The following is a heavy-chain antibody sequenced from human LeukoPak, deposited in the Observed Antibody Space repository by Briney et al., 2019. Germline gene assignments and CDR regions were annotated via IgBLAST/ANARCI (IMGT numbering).Heavy chain of an antibody. V-gene: IGHV3-11*04. D-gene: IGHD6-6*01. Sequence: GGSLTLPCAASGFTFSDYYMSWIRQAPGKGLEWVSYISSSGSTIYYADSVKGRFTISRDNAKNSLYLQMNSLRAEDTAVYYCARDRGSSSHFDYWGQGTLVTVSS. J-gene: IGHJ4*02. CDR2: ISSSGSTI. CDR1: GFTFSDYY. CDR3: ARDRGSSSHFDY.